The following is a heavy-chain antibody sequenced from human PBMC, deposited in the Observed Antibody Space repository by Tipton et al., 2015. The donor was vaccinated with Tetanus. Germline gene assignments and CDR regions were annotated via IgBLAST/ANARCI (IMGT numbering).Heavy chain of an antibody. D-gene: IGHD2-15*01. CDR1: GFIFSSYG. CDR2: SWYDGTDK. CDR3: VREADCSGGSCFSGDFDT. Sequence: SLRLSCAASGFIFSSYGIHWVRQAPGKGLEWLAVSWYDGTDKYYADSVKGRFTTSRDNSKNTLYLQMNSLRAEDTALYYCVREADCSGGSCFSGDFDTWGQGTQVTVSS. J-gene: IGHJ4*02. V-gene: IGHV3-33*01.